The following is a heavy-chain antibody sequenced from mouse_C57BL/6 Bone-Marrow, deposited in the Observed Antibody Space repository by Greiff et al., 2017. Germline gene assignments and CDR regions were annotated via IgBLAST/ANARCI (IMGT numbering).Heavy chain of an antibody. CDR2: ISSGGDYI. Sequence: EVQGVESGEGLVKPGGSLKLSCAASGFTFSSYAMPWVRQTPGKGLEWVAYISSGGDYIYYADTVKGRFTISRDNARNTLYLQMSSLKSEDTAMYYCTRSSGPGLDYWGQGTTLTVSS. J-gene: IGHJ2*01. CDR1: GFTFSSYA. V-gene: IGHV5-9-1*02. CDR3: TRSSGPGLDY. D-gene: IGHD3-1*01.